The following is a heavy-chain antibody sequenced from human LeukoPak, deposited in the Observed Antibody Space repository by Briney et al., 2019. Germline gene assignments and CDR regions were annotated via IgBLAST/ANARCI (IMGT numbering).Heavy chain of an antibody. CDR2: IYYSGST. D-gene: IGHD3-10*01. J-gene: IGHJ4*02. V-gene: IGHV4-59*01. CDR3: ASGEVYFDY. CDR1: GGSISSYY. Sequence: PSETLSLTCTVSGGSISSYYWSWIRQPPGKGLEWIGYIYYSGSTNYNPSLKSRVTISVDTSKNQFSLKLSSVTAADTAVYYCASGEVYFDYWGQGTLVTVSS.